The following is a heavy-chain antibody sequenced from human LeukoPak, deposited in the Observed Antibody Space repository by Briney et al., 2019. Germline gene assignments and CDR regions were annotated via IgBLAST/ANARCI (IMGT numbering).Heavy chain of an antibody. Sequence: SETLSLTCTVSGGSISSYYWSWIRQSPGKGLEWIGYIYHSGSTTYNPSLKSRVTISLDTSKNQFSLKLTSLTAADAAVYYCARSLPAAIFSLDYWGQGTLVTVSS. CDR2: IYHSGST. D-gene: IGHD2-2*02. CDR1: GGSISSYY. J-gene: IGHJ4*02. CDR3: ARSLPAAIFSLDY. V-gene: IGHV4-59*01.